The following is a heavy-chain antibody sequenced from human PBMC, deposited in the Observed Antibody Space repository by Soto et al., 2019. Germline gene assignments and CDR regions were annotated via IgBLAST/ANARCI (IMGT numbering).Heavy chain of an antibody. CDR2: IKQDGSER. V-gene: IGHV3-7*01. J-gene: IGHJ2*01. D-gene: IGHD3-3*01. Sequence: PGKGLEWVANIKQDGSERYYVDSVKGRFTIPRDNAKNSLYLQMNSLRAEDTAVYYCARFVNFFFQAEDGIRDTVPVSAFLLNRSSDL. CDR3: ARFVNFFFQAEDGIRDTVPVSAFLLNRSSDL.